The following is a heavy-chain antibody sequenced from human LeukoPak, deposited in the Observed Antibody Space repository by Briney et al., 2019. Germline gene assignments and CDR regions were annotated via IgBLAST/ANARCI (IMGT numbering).Heavy chain of an antibody. CDR1: GGSISSSSYY. CDR2: IYYSGST. D-gene: IGHD3-22*01. Sequence: PSETLSLTCTVSGGSISSSSYYWGWIRQPPGKGLEWIGSIYYSGSTYYNPSLKSRVTISVDTSKNQFSLKLSSVTAADTAVYYCARGSGYNYDRSGYYDFDYWGQGTLVTVSS. CDR3: ARGSGYNYDRSGYYDFDY. J-gene: IGHJ4*02. V-gene: IGHV4-39*07.